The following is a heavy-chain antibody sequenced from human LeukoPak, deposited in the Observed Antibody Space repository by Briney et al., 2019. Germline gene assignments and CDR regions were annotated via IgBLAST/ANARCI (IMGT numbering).Heavy chain of an antibody. V-gene: IGHV1-46*01. CDR2: INPSAGST. J-gene: IGHJ4*02. Sequence: GASVKVSCKASGYTFTKYYIHWVRQAPGQGLEWMGIINPSAGSTNYAQKFQGRVTLTRDTSTSTVYMNVSNLRSEDTAVYYCARAVQVTTGGLFDYWGQGTLVTVSS. CDR3: ARAVQVTTGGLFDY. D-gene: IGHD4-17*01. CDR1: GYTFTKYY.